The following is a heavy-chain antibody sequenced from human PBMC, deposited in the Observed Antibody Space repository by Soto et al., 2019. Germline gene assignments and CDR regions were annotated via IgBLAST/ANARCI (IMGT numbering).Heavy chain of an antibody. V-gene: IGHV3-23*01. CDR2: ISGSGGST. J-gene: IGHJ4*02. CDR1: GFTFSSYA. D-gene: IGHD3-3*01. Sequence: GGSLRLSCAASGFTFSSYAMSWVRQAPGKGLEWVSAISGSGGSTYYADSVKGRFTISRDNSKNTLYLQMNSLRAEDTAVYYCAKDSGPHPDYDFWSGRFYYFDYWGQGTLVTVSS. CDR3: AKDSGPHPDYDFWSGRFYYFDY.